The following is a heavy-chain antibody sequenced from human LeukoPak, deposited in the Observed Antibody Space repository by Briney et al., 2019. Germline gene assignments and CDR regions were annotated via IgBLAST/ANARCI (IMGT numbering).Heavy chain of an antibody. D-gene: IGHD3-22*01. CDR1: GGTFISYA. CDR3: ARDPRPINYYDSSGYYYGFGY. V-gene: IGHV1-69*13. CDR2: IIPIFGTA. Sequence: SVKVSCKASGGTFISYAISWVRQAPGQGLEWMGGIIPIFGTANYAQKFQGRVTITADESTSTAYMELSSLRSEDTAAYYCARDPRPINYYDSSGYYYGFGYWGQGTLVTVSS. J-gene: IGHJ4*02.